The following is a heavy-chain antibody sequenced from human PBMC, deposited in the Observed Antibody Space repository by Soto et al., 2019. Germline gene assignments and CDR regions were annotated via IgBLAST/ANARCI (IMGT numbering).Heavy chain of an antibody. CDR3: ARARWYDGFNI. D-gene: IGHD2-15*01. Sequence: PSETLSLTCTVSGYSLSSGNYWGWIRHPPGKGLEWIGSVYHSGGSYYNPSLKSRVSISLDTSTNQVSLSLTSVTAADTAMYYCARARWYDGFNIWGQGTMVNVSS. V-gene: IGHV4-38-2*02. CDR1: GYSLSSGNY. CDR2: VYHSGGS. J-gene: IGHJ3*02.